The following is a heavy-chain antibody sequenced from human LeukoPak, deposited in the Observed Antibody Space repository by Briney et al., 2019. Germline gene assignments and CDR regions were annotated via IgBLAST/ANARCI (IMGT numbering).Heavy chain of an antibody. CDR3: ARVSSVAYYYYYMDV. Sequence: PGGSLRLSCAASGFTFRSKWMSWVRQAPGKGLEWVGNIQPDGSEQYPVDSVKGRFTISRDNAKNSLYLQMNSLRAEDTAVYYCARVSSVAYYYYYMDVWGKGTTVTVSS. V-gene: IGHV3-7*01. D-gene: IGHD2-15*01. J-gene: IGHJ6*03. CDR1: GFTFRSKW. CDR2: IQPDGSEQ.